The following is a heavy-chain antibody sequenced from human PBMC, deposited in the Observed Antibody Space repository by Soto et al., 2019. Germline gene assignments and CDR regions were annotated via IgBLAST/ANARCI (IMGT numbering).Heavy chain of an antibody. CDR2: TSAHNGNT. CDR3: ARGRYGEY. Sequence: QVHLVQSGAEVKKPGASVKVSCKGSGYAFTTYGITWVRQAPGQGLEWMGWTSAHNGNTNYAQKLQGRVTVTRDTSTSTAYMELRSLRSDDTAVYYCARGRYGEYWGQGALVSVSS. J-gene: IGHJ4*02. V-gene: IGHV1-18*01. D-gene: IGHD3-10*01. CDR1: GYAFTTYG.